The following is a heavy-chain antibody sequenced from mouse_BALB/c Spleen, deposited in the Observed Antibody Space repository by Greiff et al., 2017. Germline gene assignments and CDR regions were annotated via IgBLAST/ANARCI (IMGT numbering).Heavy chain of an antibody. Sequence: QVQLQQSGAELAKPGASVKMSCKASGYTFTSYWMHWVKQRPGQGLEWIGYINPSTGYTEYNQKFKDKATLTADKSSSTAYMQLSSLTSEDSAVYYCAREATMITTGYAMDYWGQGTSVTVSS. V-gene: IGHV1-7*01. CDR2: INPSTGYT. D-gene: IGHD2-4*01. CDR3: AREATMITTGYAMDY. J-gene: IGHJ4*01. CDR1: GYTFTSYW.